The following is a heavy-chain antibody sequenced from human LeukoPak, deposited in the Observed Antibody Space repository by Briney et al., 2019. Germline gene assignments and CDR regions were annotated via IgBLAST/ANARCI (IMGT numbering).Heavy chain of an antibody. CDR1: GYTFTAYY. D-gene: IGHD2-8*02. CDR3: AIELTGSFYFDN. J-gene: IGHJ4*02. V-gene: IGHV1-2*02. CDR2: INANGGGT. Sequence: ASVKVSFKASGYTFTAYYMHWVRQAPGQGLEWMGCINANGGGTDYVQKFKGRVTMTRDTSISTAYMELSGLTSDDTAVYYCAIELTGSFYFDNWGQGTLVTVSS.